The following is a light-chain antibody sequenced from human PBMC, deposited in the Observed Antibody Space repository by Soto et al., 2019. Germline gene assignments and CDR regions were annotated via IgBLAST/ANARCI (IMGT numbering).Light chain of an antibody. Sequence: TVLTQSPGTLSLSPWERATLSCRASQPVFIRYLAWYQQKPGQAPRLLIYGASTRATGIPDRFSGSGSGTDFTLTVSRLEPEDFAVYYCQQFGDSLTFGGGTKVDIK. CDR1: QPVFIRY. V-gene: IGKV3-20*01. CDR3: QQFGDSLT. CDR2: GAS. J-gene: IGKJ4*01.